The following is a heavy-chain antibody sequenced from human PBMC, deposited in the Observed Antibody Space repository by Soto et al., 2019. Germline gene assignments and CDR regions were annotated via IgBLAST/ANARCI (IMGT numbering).Heavy chain of an antibody. CDR2: IDPNSGGT. D-gene: IGHD1-26*01. Sequence: AAPVKVSCKASGYTFSNYHIPWVRQAPGQGLEWLGWIDPNSGGTKYAQKFQGRVTVTREPSITTAFMELDSLTSDDTAVYYCARSSGSYSDFDFWGQGTLVTVSS. CDR3: ARSSGSYSDFDF. J-gene: IGHJ4*02. CDR1: GYTFSNYH. V-gene: IGHV1-2*02.